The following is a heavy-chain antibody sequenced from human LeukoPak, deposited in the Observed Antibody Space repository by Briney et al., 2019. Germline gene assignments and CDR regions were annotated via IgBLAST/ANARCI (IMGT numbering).Heavy chain of an antibody. CDR2: IYHSGST. Sequence: SQTLSLTCAVSGGSISSGGYSWSWIRQPPGKGLEWIGYIYHSGSTYYNPSLESRVTISVDRSKNQFSLKLSSVTAADTAVYYCARSWFGDYYFDYWGQGTLVTVSS. J-gene: IGHJ4*02. CDR3: ARSWFGDYYFDY. V-gene: IGHV4-30-2*01. D-gene: IGHD3-10*01. CDR1: GGSISSGGYS.